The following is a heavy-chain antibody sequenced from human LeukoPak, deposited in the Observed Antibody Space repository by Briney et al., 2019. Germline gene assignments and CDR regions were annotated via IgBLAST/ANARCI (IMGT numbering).Heavy chain of an antibody. J-gene: IGHJ4*02. V-gene: IGHV6-1*01. CDR2: TYYRAQWFK. CDR1: GDSVSSISAA. CDR3: TRERSMTAAGKYFFDY. Sequence: SQTLSLTCAISGDSVSSISAAWNWIRQSPSGGLEWLGRTYYRAQWFKEYAVSVNGRITINPDTSTNQFALHLNSVTPEDTAVYYCTRERSMTAAGKYFFDYWGQGNLVTVSS. D-gene: IGHD6-25*01.